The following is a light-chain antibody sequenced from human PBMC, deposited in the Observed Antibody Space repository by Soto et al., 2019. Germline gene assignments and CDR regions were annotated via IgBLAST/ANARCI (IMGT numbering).Light chain of an antibody. Sequence: QSALTQPASVSGSPGQSVTISCTGTSSDVGAYNSVSWYQQHPDKAPQLMIYKGTQRPSGVSNRFSGSTSGNAASLTISGLQARDEAAYFCCSSPPESTYVSGTGSKVTVL. CDR2: KGT. CDR3: CSSPPESTYV. V-gene: IGLV2-23*01. J-gene: IGLJ1*01. CDR1: SSDVGAYNS.